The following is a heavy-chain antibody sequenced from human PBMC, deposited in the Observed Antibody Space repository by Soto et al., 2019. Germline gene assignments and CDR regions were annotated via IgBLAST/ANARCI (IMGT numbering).Heavy chain of an antibody. CDR1: GFTFSSYA. CDR2: IGTAGDT. Sequence: EVQLVESGGGLVQPGGSLRLSCAASGFTFSSYAMHWVRQATGKGLEWVSAIGTAGDTYYPGSVKGRFTISRENAKNSLYLQMNSLRAGDTAVYYCARSGDYVSWYFDLWGRGTLVTVSS. CDR3: ARSGDYVSWYFDL. V-gene: IGHV3-13*04. J-gene: IGHJ2*01. D-gene: IGHD4-17*01.